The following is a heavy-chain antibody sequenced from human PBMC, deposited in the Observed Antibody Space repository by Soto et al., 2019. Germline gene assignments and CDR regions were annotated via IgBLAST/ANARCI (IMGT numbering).Heavy chain of an antibody. J-gene: IGHJ6*02. CDR1: GFTFSSYS. CDR3: AKDMTRFLAWPHYFRGLDV. V-gene: IGHV3-21*01. D-gene: IGHD3-3*01. CDR2: ISSSSSYI. Sequence: GGSLRLSCAASGFTFSSYSMNWVRQAPGKGLEWVSSISSSSSYIYYADSVKGRFTISRDNAKNSLYLQMNSLRAEDTALYYCAKDMTRFLAWPHYFRGLDVWGQGTTVTVSS.